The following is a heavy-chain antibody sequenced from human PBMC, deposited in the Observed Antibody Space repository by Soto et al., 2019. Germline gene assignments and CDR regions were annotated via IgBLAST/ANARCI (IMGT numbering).Heavy chain of an antibody. J-gene: IGHJ6*03. V-gene: IGHV3-66*01. CDR1: GFTVSSNY. CDR2: IYSGGST. CDR3: ARDRRYCSSTSCYYYMDV. D-gene: IGHD2-2*01. Sequence: EVQLVESGGGLVQPGGSLRLSCAASGFTVSSNYMSWVRQAPGKGLEWVSVIYSGGSTYYADSVKGRFTISRDNSKNTLYLQMNSLRAEDTAVYYCARDRRYCSSTSCYYYMDVWGKGTTVTVSS.